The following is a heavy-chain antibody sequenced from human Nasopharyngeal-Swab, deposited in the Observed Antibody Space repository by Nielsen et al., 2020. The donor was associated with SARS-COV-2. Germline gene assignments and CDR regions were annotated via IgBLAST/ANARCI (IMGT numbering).Heavy chain of an antibody. D-gene: IGHD3-22*01. Sequence: SETLFLTCAVSGGSIVNANWWNWVRQPPGKGLEWIGYIYYSGSTYYNPSLKSRVTISVDTSKNQFSLKLSSVTAADTAVYYCARAPIVVVITAFDYWGQGTLVTVSS. CDR2: IYYSGST. CDR3: ARAPIVVVITAFDY. CDR1: GGSIVNANW. V-gene: IGHV4-31*11. J-gene: IGHJ4*02.